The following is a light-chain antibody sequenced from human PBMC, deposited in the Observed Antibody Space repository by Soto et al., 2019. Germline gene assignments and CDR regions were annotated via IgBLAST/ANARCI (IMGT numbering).Light chain of an antibody. V-gene: IGLV2-11*01. J-gene: IGLJ2*01. CDR3: CSYAGSYTLL. CDR2: DVT. CDR1: SSDVGHYNY. Sequence: QSVLTQPRSVSGSLGQSVTISCTGTSSDVGHYNYVSWYQHHPGKAPKLMISDVTKRPSGVPDRFSGSKSGDTASLTISGLQAEDEADYYCCSYAGSYTLLFGGGTKVTVL.